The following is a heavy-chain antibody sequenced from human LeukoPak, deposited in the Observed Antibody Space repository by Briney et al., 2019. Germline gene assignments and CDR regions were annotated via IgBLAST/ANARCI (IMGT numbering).Heavy chain of an antibody. D-gene: IGHD3-22*01. V-gene: IGHV4-34*01. J-gene: IGHJ4*02. Sequence: ETLSLTCAVYGGSFSGYYWSWIRQPPGKGLEWIGETNHSGSTNYNPSLKSRVTISVDTSKNQFSLKLSSVTAADTAVYYCARGRGFFNSGFYFDYWGQGTLVTVSS. CDR3: ARGRGFFNSGFYFDY. CDR1: GGSFSGYY. CDR2: TNHSGST.